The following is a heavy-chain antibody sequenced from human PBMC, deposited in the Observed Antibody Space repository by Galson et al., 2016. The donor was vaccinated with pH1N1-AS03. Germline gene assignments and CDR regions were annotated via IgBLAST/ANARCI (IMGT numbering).Heavy chain of an antibody. Sequence: SLRLSCAASGFTFSSYAMHWVRQAPGKGLEWVAVISYDGTNKYYADSVKVRFTISRDNSKNTLYLQMNSLRVDDTAVYYCVADFDYWGQGTLVTVSS. J-gene: IGHJ4*02. CDR3: VADFDY. CDR2: ISYDGTNK. CDR1: GFTFSSYA. D-gene: IGHD6-13*01. V-gene: IGHV3-30*01.